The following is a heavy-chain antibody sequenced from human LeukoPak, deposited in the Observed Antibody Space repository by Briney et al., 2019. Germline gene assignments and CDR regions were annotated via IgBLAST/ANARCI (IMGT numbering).Heavy chain of an antibody. CDR3: ARGYCSGTNCYTMTGVAFDI. V-gene: IGHV4-39*01. J-gene: IGHJ3*02. CDR2: IYYSGST. D-gene: IGHD2-2*02. Sequence: SETLSLTCTVSGGSISSSSYYWGWIRQPPGKGLEWIGSIYYSGSTYYNPSLKSRVTISVDTSKNQFSLKLSSVTAADTAVYYCARGYCSGTNCYTMTGVAFDIWGQGTVVTVSS. CDR1: GGSISSSSYY.